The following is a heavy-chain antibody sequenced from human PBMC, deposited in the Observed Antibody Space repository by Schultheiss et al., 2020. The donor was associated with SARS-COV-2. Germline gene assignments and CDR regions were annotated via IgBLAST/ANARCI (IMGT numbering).Heavy chain of an antibody. Sequence: GGSLRLSCAASGFTVSSNYMNWVRQAPGKGLEWVSAITGSGESTNYADSVKGRFTISRDNYKNTVYLQMNSLRAEDTAVYYCAKDIPSWGSAFDCWGQGTLVTVSS. CDR1: GFTVSSNY. D-gene: IGHD3-10*01. J-gene: IGHJ4*02. V-gene: IGHV3-23*01. CDR2: ITGSGEST. CDR3: AKDIPSWGSAFDC.